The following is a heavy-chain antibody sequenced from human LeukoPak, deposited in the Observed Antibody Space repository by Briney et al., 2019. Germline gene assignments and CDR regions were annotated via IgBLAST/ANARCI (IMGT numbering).Heavy chain of an antibody. CDR1: GFTFSSYS. V-gene: IGHV3-21*01. CDR3: ARAPYTSSWSDFDY. CDR2: ISSSSSYI. D-gene: IGHD6-13*01. Sequence: GGSLRLSCAASGFTFSSYSMNWVRQAPGKGLEWVSSISSSSSYIYYADSVKGRFTIFRDNAKNSLYLQMNSLRAEDTAVYYCARAPYTSSWSDFDYWGQGTLVTVSS. J-gene: IGHJ4*02.